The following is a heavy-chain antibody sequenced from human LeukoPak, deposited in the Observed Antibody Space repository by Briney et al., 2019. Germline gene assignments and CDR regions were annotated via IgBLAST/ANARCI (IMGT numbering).Heavy chain of an antibody. Sequence: GASVKVSCKASGYTFTGYYMHWVRQAPGHGLEWMGWINPNSGGTNYAQKLQGRVTMTTDTSTSTAYMELRSLRSDDTAVYYCARGSSYGFSMGYWGQGTLVTVSS. V-gene: IGHV1-2*02. D-gene: IGHD3-16*01. J-gene: IGHJ4*02. CDR2: INPNSGGT. CDR1: GYTFTGYY. CDR3: ARGSSYGFSMGY.